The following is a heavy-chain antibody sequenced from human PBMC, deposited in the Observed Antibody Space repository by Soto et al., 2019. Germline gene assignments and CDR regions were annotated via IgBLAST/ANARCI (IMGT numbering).Heavy chain of an antibody. Sequence: PSETLSLTCTVSGGSISSYYWSWIRQPPGKGLEWIGYIYYSGSTNYNPSLKSRVTISVDTSKNQFSLKLSSVTAADTAVYYCARQNSRLDGRYYFDYWGQGTLVTVSS. CDR3: ARQNSRLDGRYYFDY. CDR2: IYYSGST. CDR1: GGSISSYY. D-gene: IGHD1-7*01. V-gene: IGHV4-59*08. J-gene: IGHJ4*02.